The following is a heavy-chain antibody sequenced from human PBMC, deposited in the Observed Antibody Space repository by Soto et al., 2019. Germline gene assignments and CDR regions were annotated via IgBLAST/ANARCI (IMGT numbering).Heavy chain of an antibody. V-gene: IGHV4-59*01. D-gene: IGHD6-13*01. CDR2: VYHTGTT. CDR1: GDSIRSSY. Sequence: PSETLSLTCTVSGDSIRSSYWSWVRQAPGRGLEWIGYVYHTGTTNSNPSLKSRVTISADTSKNLFSLKVVSVTPADTAVYFCARDMSGGSSWYEFDSWGPGTLVTVSS. CDR3: ARDMSGGSSWYEFDS. J-gene: IGHJ4*02.